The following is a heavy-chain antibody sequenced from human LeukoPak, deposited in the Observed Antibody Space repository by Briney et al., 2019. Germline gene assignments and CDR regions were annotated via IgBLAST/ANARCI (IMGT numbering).Heavy chain of an antibody. CDR3: AKDGSSWPTPTGYYYGMDV. CDR1: GFTFSSYG. Sequence: PGGSLRLSCAASGFTFSSYGMHWVRQAPGKGLEWVAVISYDGSNKYYADSVKGRFTISRDNSKNTLYLQMNSLRAEDTAVYYCAKDGSSWPTPTGYYYGMDVWGQGTTVTVSS. V-gene: IGHV3-30*18. J-gene: IGHJ6*02. CDR2: ISYDGSNK. D-gene: IGHD6-13*01.